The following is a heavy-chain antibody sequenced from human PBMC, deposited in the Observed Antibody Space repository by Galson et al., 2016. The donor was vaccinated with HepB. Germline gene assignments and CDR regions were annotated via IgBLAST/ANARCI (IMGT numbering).Heavy chain of an antibody. CDR3: ARTKGKFSRSSGMDY. V-gene: IGHV4-59*01. CDR2: IYYTGTS. D-gene: IGHD6-6*01. J-gene: IGHJ4*02. CDR1: GDSMNGYC. Sequence: SETLSLTCTITGDSMNGYCWNWIRQPPGKGLEWIGNIYYTGTSTDNPSLEGRVTMSVATSNNQFSLNLTSVTTADTAVYYCARTKGKFSRSSGMDYWGQGILVTVSS.